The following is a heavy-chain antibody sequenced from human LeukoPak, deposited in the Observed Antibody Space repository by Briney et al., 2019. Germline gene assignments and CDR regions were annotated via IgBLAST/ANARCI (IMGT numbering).Heavy chain of an antibody. J-gene: IGHJ4*02. CDR1: EFTFSGYW. CDR3: ARAQWRRPDY. CDR2: IKQDGSET. D-gene: IGHD5-12*01. V-gene: IGHV3-7*02. Sequence: GGSLRLPCAASEFTFSGYWMSWFRQAPGKGLEWVATIKQDGSETDYVDSVKGRSTISRDNAKNSLYLQMNSLRIEDTAVYYCARAQWRRPDYWGQGTLVTVSS.